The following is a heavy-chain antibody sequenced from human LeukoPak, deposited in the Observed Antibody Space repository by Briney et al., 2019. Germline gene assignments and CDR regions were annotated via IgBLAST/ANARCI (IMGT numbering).Heavy chain of an antibody. Sequence: PSETLSLTSTVSGGSISSYYWSWSRQPPGKGLEWIGYIYYSGSTNYNPSLKSRVTISVDTSKNQFSLKLSSVTAADTAVYYCARDINRYSNYAWCDLWGQGTLVTVSS. V-gene: IGHV4-59*01. J-gene: IGHJ5*01. CDR1: GGSISSYY. CDR2: IYYSGST. D-gene: IGHD4-11*01. CDR3: ARDINRYSNYAWCDL.